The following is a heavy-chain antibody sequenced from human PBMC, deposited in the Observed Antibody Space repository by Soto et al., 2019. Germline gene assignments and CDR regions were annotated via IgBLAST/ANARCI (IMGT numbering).Heavy chain of an antibody. CDR2: ISSSSSYI. CDR1: GFTFSSYS. J-gene: IGHJ4*02. V-gene: IGHV3-21*01. D-gene: IGHD3-10*01. CDR3: ARVMVLVVIMDPDY. Sequence: EVQLVESGGGLVKPGGSLRLSCAASGFTFSSYSMNWVRQAPGKGLEWVSSISSSSSYIYYADSAKGRFTISRDNAKNALYLQMNSLRAEDTAVYYCARVMVLVVIMDPDYWGQGTLVTVSS.